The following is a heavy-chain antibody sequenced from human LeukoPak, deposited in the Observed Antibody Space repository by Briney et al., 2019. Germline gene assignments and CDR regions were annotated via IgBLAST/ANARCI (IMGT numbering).Heavy chain of an antibody. CDR3: AKDLRAIVVVVAAYFDY. CDR2: IRYDGSNQ. CDR1: GFTFNRYG. V-gene: IGHV3-30*02. J-gene: IGHJ4*02. Sequence: GGSLRLSCAASGFTFNRYGMHWVRQAPGKGLEWVAFIRYDGSNQYYADSVKGRFTISRDNSKNTLYLQMNSLRAEDTAVYYCAKDLRAIVVVVAAYFDYWGQGTLVTVSS. D-gene: IGHD2-15*01.